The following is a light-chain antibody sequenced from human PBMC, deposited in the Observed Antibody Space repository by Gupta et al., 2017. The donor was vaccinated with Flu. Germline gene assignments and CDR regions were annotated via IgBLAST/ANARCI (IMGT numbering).Light chain of an antibody. J-gene: IGKJ2*01. CDR2: GSS. CDR3: QLSGSSPAYT. Sequence: EIVLAQSPGSLSLSPGERATLSCRASQTVASSYLAWYQQQPGQAPRLLIYGSSTRAPGIPDRFSGSGSGTDFTLTISRLESEDFAVYYCQLSGSSPAYTFGQGTKLEI. CDR1: QTVASSY. V-gene: IGKV3-20*01.